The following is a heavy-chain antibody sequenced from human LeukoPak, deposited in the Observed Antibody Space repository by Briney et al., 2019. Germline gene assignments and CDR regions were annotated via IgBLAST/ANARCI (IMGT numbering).Heavy chain of an antibody. J-gene: IGHJ4*02. V-gene: IGHV3-7*01. Sequence: GGSLRLSCAASGFTFSNYPMSWVRQAPGKGLEWVANIKQDGSEKYYVDSVKGRFTISRDNAKNSLYLQMNSLRAEDTAVYYCARDRPYYYDSSGYYPAVDFDYWGQGTLVTVSS. D-gene: IGHD3-22*01. CDR3: ARDRPYYYDSSGYYPAVDFDY. CDR2: IKQDGSEK. CDR1: GFTFSNYP.